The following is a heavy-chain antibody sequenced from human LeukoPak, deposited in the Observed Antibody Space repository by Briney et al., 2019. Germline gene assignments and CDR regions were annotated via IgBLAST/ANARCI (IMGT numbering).Heavy chain of an antibody. Sequence: GGSPILSCEGSGFFFSDYVMHWVRQAPGKGLEWVAVISFDSTSRYYTDSLKCRFTISRDNAKNSVYLQMNSLTDEDTAVYYCARGGGSGRYGLPFDSWGQGTLVTVSS. CDR2: ISFDSTSR. CDR3: ARGGGSGRYGLPFDS. J-gene: IGHJ4*02. D-gene: IGHD6-13*01. V-gene: IGHV3-30*04. CDR1: GFFFSDYV.